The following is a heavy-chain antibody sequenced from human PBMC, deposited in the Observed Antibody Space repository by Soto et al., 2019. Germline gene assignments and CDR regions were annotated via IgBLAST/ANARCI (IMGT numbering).Heavy chain of an antibody. Sequence: KSSETLSLTXAVSGYSISSGYYWGWIRQPPGKGLEWIGSIYHSGSTYYNPSLKSRVTISVDTSKNQFSLKLSSVTAADTAVYYCARVARRVLNWFDPWGQGTLVTVSS. CDR3: ARVARRVLNWFDP. J-gene: IGHJ5*02. D-gene: IGHD2-15*01. CDR1: GYSISSGYY. V-gene: IGHV4-38-2*01. CDR2: IYHSGST.